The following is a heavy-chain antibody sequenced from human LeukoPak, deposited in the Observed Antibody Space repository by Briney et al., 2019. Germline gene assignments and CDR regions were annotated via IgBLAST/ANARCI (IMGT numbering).Heavy chain of an antibody. Sequence: GASVKVSCKVSGYTLTELSMHWVRQAPGKGLEWMGGFDPEDGETIYAQKFQGRVTTTEDTSTDTAYMELSSLRSEDTAVYYCATDVVVTAIYAFDIWGQGTMVTVSS. CDR2: FDPEDGET. CDR3: ATDVVVTAIYAFDI. V-gene: IGHV1-24*01. D-gene: IGHD2-21*02. J-gene: IGHJ3*02. CDR1: GYTLTELS.